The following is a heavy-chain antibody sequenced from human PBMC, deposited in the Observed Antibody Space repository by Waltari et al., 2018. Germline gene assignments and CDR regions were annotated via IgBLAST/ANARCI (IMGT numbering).Heavy chain of an antibody. J-gene: IGHJ4*02. Sequence: QVQLVQSGAEVKKPGASVKVSCRASGYTFTSYDINWVRQATGQGLEWLGWMNPNSGNTGYAQKFQGRVTMTRNTSISTAYMELSSLRSEDTAVYYCAKLPSVFEQPPLDYWGQGTLVTVSS. CDR1: GYTFTSYD. CDR2: MNPNSGNT. CDR3: AKLPSVFEQPPLDY. V-gene: IGHV1-8*01. D-gene: IGHD6-13*01.